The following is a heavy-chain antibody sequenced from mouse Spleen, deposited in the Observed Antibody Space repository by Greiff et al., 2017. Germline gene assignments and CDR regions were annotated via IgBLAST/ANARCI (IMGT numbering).Heavy chain of an antibody. J-gene: IGHJ3*01. D-gene: IGHD1-1*01. CDR1: GFNIKDYY. CDR3: NAHYYGSAPWAY. Sequence: EVQLQQSGAELVRSGASVKLSCTASGFNIKDYYMHWVKQRPEQGLEWIGWIDPENGDTEYAPKFQGKATMTADTSSNTAYLQLSSLTSEDTAVYYCNAHYYGSAPWAYWGQGTLVTVSA. CDR2: IDPENGDT. V-gene: IGHV14-4*02.